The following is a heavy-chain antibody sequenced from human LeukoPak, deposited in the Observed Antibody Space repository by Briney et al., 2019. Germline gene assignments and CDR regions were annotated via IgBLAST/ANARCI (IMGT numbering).Heavy chain of an antibody. CDR2: IKQDGSEK. J-gene: IGHJ4*02. CDR1: GLTFSSYW. CDR3: ARNQRRLDY. Sequence: GGSLRLSCAASGLTFSSYWMSWVRQAPGKGLELVANIKQDGSEKYYVDSVKGRFTISRDNAKNSLYLQMNSLRAKDTAVYYCARNQRRLDYWGQGTLVTVSS. V-gene: IGHV3-7*01. D-gene: IGHD1-14*01.